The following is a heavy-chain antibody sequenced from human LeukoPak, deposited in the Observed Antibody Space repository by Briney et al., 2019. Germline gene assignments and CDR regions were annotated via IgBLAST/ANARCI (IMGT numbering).Heavy chain of an antibody. J-gene: IGHJ6*02. Sequence: PGGSLRLSCAASGFTFRSYAMGWVRQAPGKGLEWVSVISNSGDTTYYADSVKGRFTISRDNSKNTLYLQMNSLRAEDTAVYYCAKDSVAGTDKYYYAMDVWGQGTTVTVSS. CDR2: ISNSGDTT. CDR3: AKDSVAGTDKYYYAMDV. D-gene: IGHD6-19*01. CDR1: GFTFRSYA. V-gene: IGHV3-23*01.